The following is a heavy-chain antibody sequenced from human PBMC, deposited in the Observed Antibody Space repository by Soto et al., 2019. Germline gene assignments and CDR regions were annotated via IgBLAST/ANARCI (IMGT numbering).Heavy chain of an antibody. CDR2: IYHSGST. Sequence: SETLSLTCAVSGGSISSSNWWSWVRQPPGKGLEWIGEIYHSGSTNYNPSLKSRVTISVDKSKNQFSLKLSSVTAADTAVYYCARVMGYYDSSGYDYWGQGTLVTVSS. J-gene: IGHJ4*02. CDR3: ARVMGYYDSSGYDY. V-gene: IGHV4-4*02. D-gene: IGHD3-22*01. CDR1: GGSISSSNW.